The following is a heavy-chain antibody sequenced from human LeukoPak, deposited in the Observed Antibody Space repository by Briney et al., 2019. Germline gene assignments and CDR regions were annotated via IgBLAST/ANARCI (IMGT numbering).Heavy chain of an antibody. V-gene: IGHV1-24*01. J-gene: IGHJ4*02. CDR2: FDPEDGET. CDR1: GYTLTELS. Sequence: GASVKVSCKVSGYTLTELSMHWVRQAPGKGLEWMGGFDPEDGETIYAQKFQGRVTMTEDTSTDTAYMELSSLRSEDTAVYYCAAYSGSYWEFDYWGQGTLVTVSS. D-gene: IGHD1-26*01. CDR3: AAYSGSYWEFDY.